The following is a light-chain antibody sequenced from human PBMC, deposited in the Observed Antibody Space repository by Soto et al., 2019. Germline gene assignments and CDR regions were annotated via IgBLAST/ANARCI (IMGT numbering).Light chain of an antibody. J-gene: IGLJ1*01. Sequence: QSALTQPASVSGSPGQSITISCTGTSSDVGGYNYVSWYQHHPGKAPKLIIYEVSNRPSGVSNRFPGSKSGNTASLTISGLQAEDEAVYYCSSYTSSSPYVFGTGTKVTV. CDR2: EVS. CDR1: SSDVGGYNY. CDR3: SSYTSSSPYV. V-gene: IGLV2-14*01.